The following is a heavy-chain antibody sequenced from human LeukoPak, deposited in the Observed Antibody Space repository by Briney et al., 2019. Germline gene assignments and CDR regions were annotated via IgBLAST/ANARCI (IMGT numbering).Heavy chain of an antibody. D-gene: IGHD1-20*01. Sequence: GGSLRLSCAASGSTFSRHGMHWVRQAPGKGLEWVAFIRYDGSEKYYADPVKGRFTISRDNSKNTLYLQMNSLRAEDTAVYYCAKGVTGTTAYWGQGTLVTVSS. J-gene: IGHJ4*02. CDR3: AKGVTGTTAY. CDR2: IRYDGSEK. V-gene: IGHV3-30*02. CDR1: GSTFSRHG.